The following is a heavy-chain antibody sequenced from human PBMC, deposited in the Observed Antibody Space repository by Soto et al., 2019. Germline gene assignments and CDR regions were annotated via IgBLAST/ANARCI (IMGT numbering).Heavy chain of an antibody. V-gene: IGHV3-15*07. D-gene: IGHD2-21*02. J-gene: IGHJ6*02. Sequence: GGSLRLSCAASGFTFSNACMNWVRQAPGKGLGWVGRIKSKTDGGTTDYAAPVKGRFTISRDDSKNTLYLQMNSLKTEDTAVYYCTTDKSAYCGGDCYPFPYYYYGMDVWGQGTTVTVSS. CDR1: GFTFSNAC. CDR2: IKSKTDGGTT. CDR3: TTDKSAYCGGDCYPFPYYYYGMDV.